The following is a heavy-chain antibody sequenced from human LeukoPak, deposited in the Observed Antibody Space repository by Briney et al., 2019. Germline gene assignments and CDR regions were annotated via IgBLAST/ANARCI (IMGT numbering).Heavy chain of an antibody. CDR3: AKDVRRMVRRVTYYFDY. Sequence: GGSLRLSCAASGFTFSSYGMHWVRQAPGKGLEWVAVISYDGSNKYYADSVKGRFTISRDNSKNTLYLQMNSLRAEDTAVYYCAKDVRRMVRRVTYYFDYWGQGTLVTVSS. CDR1: GFTFSSYG. D-gene: IGHD3-10*01. V-gene: IGHV3-30*18. J-gene: IGHJ4*02. CDR2: ISYDGSNK.